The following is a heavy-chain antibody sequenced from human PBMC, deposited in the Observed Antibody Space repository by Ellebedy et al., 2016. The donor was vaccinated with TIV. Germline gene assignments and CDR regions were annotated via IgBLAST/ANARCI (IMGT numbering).Heavy chain of an antibody. CDR1: GYTFTSYG. V-gene: IGHV1-18*01. D-gene: IGHD3-3*01. Sequence: ASVKVSXXASGYTFTSYGISWVRQAPGQGLEWMGWISAYNGNTNYAQKLQGRVTMTTDTSTSTAYMELRSLRSDDTAVYYCARDGYYDFWSGYWLNYFDYWGQGTLVTVSS. J-gene: IGHJ4*02. CDR2: ISAYNGNT. CDR3: ARDGYYDFWSGYWLNYFDY.